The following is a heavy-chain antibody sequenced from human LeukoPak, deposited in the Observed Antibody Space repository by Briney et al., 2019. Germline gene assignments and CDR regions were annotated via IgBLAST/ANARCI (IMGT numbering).Heavy chain of an antibody. CDR2: ISAYNGNT. D-gene: IGHD3-22*01. Sequence: ASVKVSCKASGYTFTSYGISWVRQAPGQGLEWMGWISAYNGNTNYAQKLEGRVTMTTDTSTSTAYIELRSLRSDDTAVYYCARSLGYYDSSGYYLNYYYYYYMDVWSKGTTVTVSS. CDR1: GYTFTSYG. CDR3: ARSLGYYDSSGYYLNYYYYYYMDV. V-gene: IGHV1-18*01. J-gene: IGHJ6*03.